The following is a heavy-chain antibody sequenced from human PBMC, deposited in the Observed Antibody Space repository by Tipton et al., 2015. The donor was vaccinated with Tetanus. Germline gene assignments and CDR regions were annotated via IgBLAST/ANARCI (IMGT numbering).Heavy chain of an antibody. CDR1: GGSISSNY. Sequence: LRLSCTVSGGSISSNYWSWIRQPAGKGLEWIGRIYTSGSTNYNPSLKSRVTISVDTSKNQFSLKLTSVTAADTAVYYCARGQAGPRANVWGQGTTVIVSS. CDR3: ARGQAGPRANV. V-gene: IGHV4-4*07. CDR2: IYTSGST. J-gene: IGHJ6*02. D-gene: IGHD6-19*01.